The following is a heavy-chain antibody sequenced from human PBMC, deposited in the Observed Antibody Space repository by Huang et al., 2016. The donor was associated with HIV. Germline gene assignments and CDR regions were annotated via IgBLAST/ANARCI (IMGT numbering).Heavy chain of an antibody. CDR3: ATGPRGSGSFN. Sequence: QVQLVQSGAEVKKPGSSVKVSCKASGGTFSSYVISWVRQAPGQGLEWMGGITPIFDKTYYAQKFQGRVTIIADESTRTAYMEMSSLRPEDTATYYCATGPRGSGSFNWGQGTLVIVSS. CDR1: GGTFSSYV. D-gene: IGHD1-26*01. J-gene: IGHJ4*02. CDR2: ITPIFDKT. V-gene: IGHV1-69*01.